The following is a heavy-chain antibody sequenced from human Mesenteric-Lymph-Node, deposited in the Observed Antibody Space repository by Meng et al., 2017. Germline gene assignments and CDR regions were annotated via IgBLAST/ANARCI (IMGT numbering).Heavy chain of an antibody. D-gene: IGHD6-19*01. Sequence: LQGVGPGRGTPSGGPSLTCCVACYSISSYNWWRWVRQPPGKGLEWIGEVPHGGATNYNPSLKSRVSISVDESTNQFSLKLTTVSAADTAVYFCARDIGRTGWSKGFDFWGPGILVTVSS. CDR3: ARDIGRTGWSKGFDF. CDR1: CYSISSYNW. CDR2: VPHGGAT. V-gene: IGHV4-4*02. J-gene: IGHJ4*02.